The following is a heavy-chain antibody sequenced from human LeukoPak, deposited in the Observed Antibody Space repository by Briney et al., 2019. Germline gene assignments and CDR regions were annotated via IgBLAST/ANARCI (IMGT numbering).Heavy chain of an antibody. CDR3: ARDTGYYDSSGELDY. CDR1: GYTFTGYY. CDR2: INPNSGGT. V-gene: IGHV1-2*06. J-gene: IGHJ4*02. Sequence: GASVKVSCKASGYTFTGYYMHWVRQAPGQGLEWMGRINPNSGGTNYAQKFQGRVTMTRDTSISTAYMELSRLRSDDTAVYYCARDTGYYDSSGELDYWGQGTLVTVSS. D-gene: IGHD3-22*01.